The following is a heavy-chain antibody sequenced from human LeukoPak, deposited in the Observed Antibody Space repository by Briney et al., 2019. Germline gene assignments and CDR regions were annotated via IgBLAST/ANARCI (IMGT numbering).Heavy chain of an antibody. J-gene: IGHJ4*02. Sequence: GGSLRLSCAASGFTFSSYGMHWVRQATGKGLEWVSAIRFDADTYYPGSVMGRLTISRENAKNSLYLQMNSLRAEDTAVYFCAKVKAVTFGGVIVFDPEVPWGFDYWGQGTLVTVSS. D-gene: IGHD3-16*02. V-gene: IGHV3-13*01. CDR1: GFTFSSYG. CDR2: IRFDADT. CDR3: AKVKAVTFGGVIVFDPEVPWGFDY.